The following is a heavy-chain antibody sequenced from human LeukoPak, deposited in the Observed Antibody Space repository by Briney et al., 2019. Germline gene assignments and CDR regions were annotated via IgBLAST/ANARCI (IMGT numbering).Heavy chain of an antibody. CDR2: IYSGGST. V-gene: IGHV3-53*01. D-gene: IGHD3-3*01. Sequence: GGSLRLSCAASGFTVSSNYMSWVRQAPGKGLEWVSVIYSGGSTYYADSVKGRFTISRDNSKNTLYLQMNSLRAEDTAVYYCAREWVRGDDFWSGYLSWGQGTLVTVSS. J-gene: IGHJ4*02. CDR3: AREWVRGDDFWSGYLS. CDR1: GFTVSSNY.